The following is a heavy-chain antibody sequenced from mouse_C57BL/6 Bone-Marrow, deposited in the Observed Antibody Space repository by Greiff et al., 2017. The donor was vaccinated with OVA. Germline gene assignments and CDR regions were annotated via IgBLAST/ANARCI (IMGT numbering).Heavy chain of an antibody. CDR3: ARSGTGTAWFAY. CDR2: IYPGGGYT. J-gene: IGHJ3*01. CDR1: GYTFTNYW. Sequence: VKVVESGAELVRPGTSVKMSCKASGYTFTNYWIGWAKQRPGHGLEWIGDIYPGGGYTNYNEKFKGKATLTADKSSSTAYMQFSSLTSEDSAIYYCARSGTGTAWFAYWGQGTLVTVSA. V-gene: IGHV1-63*01. D-gene: IGHD4-1*01.